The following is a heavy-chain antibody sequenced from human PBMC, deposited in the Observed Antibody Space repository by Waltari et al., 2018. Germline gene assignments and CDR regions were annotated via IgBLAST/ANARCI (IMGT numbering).Heavy chain of an antibody. Sequence: QVQLQETGPGLVKPSETLSLTCTVSGGSISSYYWSWIRQPPGKGLEWIGYIYYSGSSTYTPPLKIRVTISVDTSKNQFTLKLSSVTAADTAVYYCARYSGWYDYWGQGTLVTVSS. CDR2: IYYSGSS. CDR1: GGSISSYY. CDR3: ARYSGWYDY. V-gene: IGHV4-59*01. D-gene: IGHD6-19*01. J-gene: IGHJ4*02.